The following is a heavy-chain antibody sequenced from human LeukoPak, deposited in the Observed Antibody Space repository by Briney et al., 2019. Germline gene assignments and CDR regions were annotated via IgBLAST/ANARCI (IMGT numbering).Heavy chain of an antibody. CDR3: ARGGSRALYGSGSHLSY. CDR1: GGSISYYY. Sequence: SETLSLTCTVSGGSISYYYWSWIRRSPGKGLEWIGYIYYSGTTNYNPSLKSRVTISVDTSKNQFSLQLRSVTAADSAVYYCARGGSRALYGSGSHLSYWGQGTLVTVSS. V-gene: IGHV4-59*01. J-gene: IGHJ4*02. D-gene: IGHD3-10*01. CDR2: IYYSGTT.